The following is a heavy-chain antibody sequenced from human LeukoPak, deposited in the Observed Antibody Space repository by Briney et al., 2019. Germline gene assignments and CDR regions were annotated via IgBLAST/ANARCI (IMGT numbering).Heavy chain of an antibody. V-gene: IGHV3-23*01. Sequence: GGTLRLSCAASGFTFSSYGMSWVRQAPGKGLEWVSAISGSGGSTYYADSVKGRFTISRDNSKNTPYLQMNSLRAEDTAVYYCATRSGWHIDYWGQGTLVTVSS. CDR1: GFTFSSYG. D-gene: IGHD6-19*01. CDR2: ISGSGGST. CDR3: ATRSGWHIDY. J-gene: IGHJ4*02.